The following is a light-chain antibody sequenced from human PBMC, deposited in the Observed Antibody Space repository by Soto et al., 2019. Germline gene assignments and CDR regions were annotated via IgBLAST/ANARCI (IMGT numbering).Light chain of an antibody. V-gene: IGLV2-14*01. Sequence: QSVLPQPASVSGSPGQSITISCTGTSSDVGAYNYVSWYLQHPGKAPKLMIYDVSYRPSGVSNRFSGSKSGNTASLTISGLQAEDEADYYCSSYTSSTTQVFGTGTKVTVL. CDR2: DVS. CDR1: SSDVGAYNY. CDR3: SSYTSSTTQV. J-gene: IGLJ1*01.